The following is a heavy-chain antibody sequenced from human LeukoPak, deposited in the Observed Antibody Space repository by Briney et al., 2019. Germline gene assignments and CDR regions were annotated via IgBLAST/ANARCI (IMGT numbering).Heavy chain of an antibody. CDR3: ARDSRQGWFVSMDV. J-gene: IGHJ6*02. D-gene: IGHD3-10*01. Sequence: GGSLRLSCAASGFTFSSYWMHWVRQAPGRGLVWVSRINSDGSSTNYADSEKGRFTISRDNAKNTLYLQMNSLRAEDTAVYYCARDSRQGWFVSMDVWGQGTTVTVSS. CDR1: GFTFSSYW. V-gene: IGHV3-74*01. CDR2: INSDGSST.